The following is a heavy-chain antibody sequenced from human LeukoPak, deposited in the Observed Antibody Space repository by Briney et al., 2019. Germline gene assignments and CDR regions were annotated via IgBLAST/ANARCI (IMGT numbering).Heavy chain of an antibody. Sequence: GESLKISCKGSGYSFTNFWVSWVRQVPGKGLEWMGVIYLGDSDTRYSPSFQGQVTISADKSISTAYLQWSSLKASDTAMYYCAIDSSGYLSSSDYYFDYWGQGTLVTVSS. CDR2: IYLGDSDT. V-gene: IGHV5-51*01. J-gene: IGHJ4*02. CDR3: AIDSSGYLSSSDYYFDY. D-gene: IGHD3-22*01. CDR1: GYSFTNFW.